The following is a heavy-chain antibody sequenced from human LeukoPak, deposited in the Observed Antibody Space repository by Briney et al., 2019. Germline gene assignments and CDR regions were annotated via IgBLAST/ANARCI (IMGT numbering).Heavy chain of an antibody. CDR3: ARFPITTVPFDY. Sequence: PSETLSLTCTVSGGSISSYYWSWIRQPPGKGLEWIGYIYYSGSANYNPSLKSRVTISVDTSKNQFSLKLSSVTAADTAVYYCARFPITTVPFDYWGQGTLVTVSS. J-gene: IGHJ4*02. D-gene: IGHD3-3*01. V-gene: IGHV4-59*01. CDR2: IYYSGSA. CDR1: GGSISSYY.